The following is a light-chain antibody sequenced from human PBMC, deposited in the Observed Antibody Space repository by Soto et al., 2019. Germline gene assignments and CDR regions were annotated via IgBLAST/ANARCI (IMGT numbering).Light chain of an antibody. Sequence: QAVVTQQPSVSGAPGQRVTISCTGSSSNIGAGYDVHWYQQLPGTAPKLLIYGNSNRPSGVPDRFSGSKSGTSASLAITGLQAEDEADYYCQSYDSSLSCWVCGGGTKLTVL. CDR1: SSNIGAGYD. CDR2: GNS. CDR3: QSYDSSLSCWV. J-gene: IGLJ3*02. V-gene: IGLV1-40*01.